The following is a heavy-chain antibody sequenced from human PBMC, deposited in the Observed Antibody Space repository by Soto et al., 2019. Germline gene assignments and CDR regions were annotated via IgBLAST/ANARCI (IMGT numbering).Heavy chain of an antibody. J-gene: IGHJ1*01. CDR3: ARERQGRAEH. Sequence: GGSLRLSCAASGFTFSSYAMSWVRQAPGKELEWVSVITSTGDNIYYLDSVRGRFAISRDNSQNTVSLQMNSLRVEDTAVYYCARERQGRAEHWGQGT. D-gene: IGHD1-26*01. CDR1: GFTFSSYA. CDR2: ITSTGDNI. V-gene: IGHV3-23*01.